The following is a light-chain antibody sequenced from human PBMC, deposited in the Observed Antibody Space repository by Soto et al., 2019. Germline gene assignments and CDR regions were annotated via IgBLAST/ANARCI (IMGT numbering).Light chain of an antibody. Sequence: QSALTQPASVSGSPGQSITISCTGTSSDVGGYEYVSWYQQHPGKAPQLMIYDVSNRPSGVSNRFSGSKSGNTASLTISGLQAEDEADYYCSSFTSTRTYVFGTGTKLTVL. CDR1: SSDVGGYEY. CDR3: SSFTSTRTYV. CDR2: DVS. V-gene: IGLV2-14*01. J-gene: IGLJ1*01.